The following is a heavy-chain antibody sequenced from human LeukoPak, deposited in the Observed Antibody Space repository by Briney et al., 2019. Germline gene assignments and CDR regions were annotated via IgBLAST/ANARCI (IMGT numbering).Heavy chain of an antibody. CDR1: GFTFSSYA. J-gene: IGHJ4*02. CDR3: ARRKQAFRLEVSRRYYFDY. V-gene: IGHV3-23*01. D-gene: IGHD2-8*02. CDR2: ISGSGGST. Sequence: PGGSLRLSCAASGFTFSSYAMSSVRQAPGKGLECVSAISGSGGSTYSADSVKGRFTISRDNSKNTQYLQQNSLRPEDTAVYYCARRKQAFRLEVSRRYYFDYWGEGTLVTVSP.